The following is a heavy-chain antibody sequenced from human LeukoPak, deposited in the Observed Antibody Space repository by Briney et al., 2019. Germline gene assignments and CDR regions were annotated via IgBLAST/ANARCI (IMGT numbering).Heavy chain of an antibody. V-gene: IGHV4-31*03. CDR1: GASTRTHF. CDR3: ARESGRLVDF. D-gene: IGHD2-21*01. Sequence: SETLSLTCTVSGASTRTHFWSWIRHHPEKGLEWIGYISSSGSTSYNPSLGGRITMSIDTSKNQISLEVSSVTAADAAVYYCARESGRLVDFWGLGTPVTVSS. CDR2: ISSSGST. J-gene: IGHJ4*02.